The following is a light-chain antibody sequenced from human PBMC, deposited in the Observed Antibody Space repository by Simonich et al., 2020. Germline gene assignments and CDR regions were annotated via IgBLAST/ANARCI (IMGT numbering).Light chain of an antibody. CDR1: HVISNY. Sequence: IQLTPSPSFLSASVGDRVTIPCRASHVISNYLAWYQQKPGKAPKLLIYAASTLQSGVPTRCSGSGSGTEFTLTISSLQPEDFATYYCQQLNSYPPYTFGQGTKLEIK. J-gene: IGKJ2*01. V-gene: IGKV1-9*01. CDR3: QQLNSYPPYT. CDR2: AAS.